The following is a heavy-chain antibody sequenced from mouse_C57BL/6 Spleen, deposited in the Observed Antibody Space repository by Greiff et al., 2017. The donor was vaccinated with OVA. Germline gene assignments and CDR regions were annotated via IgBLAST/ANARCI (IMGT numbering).Heavy chain of an antibody. V-gene: IGHV3-6*01. J-gene: IGHJ3*01. CDR3: ARGGLSWFAY. Sequence: VQRVESGPGLVKPSQSLSLTCSVTGYSITSGYYWNWIRQFPGNKLEWMGYISYDGSNNYNPSLKNRISITRDTSKNQFFLKLNSVTTEDTATYYCARGGLSWFAYWGQGTLVTVSA. CDR1: GYSITSGYY. CDR2: ISYDGSN.